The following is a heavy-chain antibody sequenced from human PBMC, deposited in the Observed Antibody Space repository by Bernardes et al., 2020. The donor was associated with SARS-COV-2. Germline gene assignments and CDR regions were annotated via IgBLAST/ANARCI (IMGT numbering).Heavy chain of an antibody. V-gene: IGHV3-74*01. CDR3: GKRAVSGNNWYFDL. Sequence: GSLRLSCAASGFILSNYWLHWVRQVPGEGLVWVSRISDDGATTTYADSVKGRFTISRDKAKNTMSLQMNSLRVEDTAVYYCGKRAVSGNNWYFDLWGRGTLVTVSS. CDR1: GFILSNYW. D-gene: IGHD6-19*01. CDR2: ISDDGATT. J-gene: IGHJ2*01.